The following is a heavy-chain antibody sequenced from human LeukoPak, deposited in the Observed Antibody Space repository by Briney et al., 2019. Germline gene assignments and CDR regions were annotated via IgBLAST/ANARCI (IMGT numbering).Heavy chain of an antibody. CDR3: ASRDIVKVPAAMYYGMDV. CDR1: GGTFSSYA. D-gene: IGHD2-2*01. Sequence: GSSVKVSCKASGGTFSSYAISWVRQAPGQGLEWMGGIIPIFGTANYAQKFQGRVTITADESTSTAYMELSSLRSEDTAVYYCASRDIVKVPAAMYYGMDVWGQGTTVTVSS. V-gene: IGHV1-69*01. CDR2: IIPIFGTA. J-gene: IGHJ6*02.